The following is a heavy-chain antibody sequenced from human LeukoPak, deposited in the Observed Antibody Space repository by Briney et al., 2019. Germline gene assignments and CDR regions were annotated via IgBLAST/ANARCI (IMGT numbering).Heavy chain of an antibody. CDR1: GITFSRYW. J-gene: IGHJ4*02. CDR2: IKQDGSEE. V-gene: IGHV3-7*01. D-gene: IGHD3-10*01. Sequence: GGSLRLSCAVSGITFSRYWMSWVRQAPGKGLEWVANIKQDGSEENYVDSVKGRFTISRGNAEKSLYLQMNSLTAEDTAMYYCARDGGASSAQDFDYWGQGTLVTVSS. CDR3: ARDGGASSAQDFDY.